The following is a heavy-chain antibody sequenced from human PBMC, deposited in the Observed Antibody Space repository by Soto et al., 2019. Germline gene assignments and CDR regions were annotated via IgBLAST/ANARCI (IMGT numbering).Heavy chain of an antibody. CDR1: GFTFSSYA. CDR3: AKRSSSSTFDS. D-gene: IGHD6-6*01. Sequence: EVQLLESGGGLVQPGGSLRLSCAASGFTFSSYAMSWVRQAPGKGLEWVSVISGSDDSTYYADSVKGRFTISRDNSKNTLYLQMNSLRAEDTAVYYCAKRSSSSTFDSWGQGTLVTVSS. CDR2: ISGSDDST. V-gene: IGHV3-23*01. J-gene: IGHJ4*02.